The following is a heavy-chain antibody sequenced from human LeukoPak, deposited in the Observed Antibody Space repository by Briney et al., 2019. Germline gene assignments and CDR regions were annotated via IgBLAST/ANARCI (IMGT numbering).Heavy chain of an antibody. D-gene: IGHD6-19*01. CDR2: ISWNSGTI. J-gene: IGHJ5*02. CDR3: AKDTSSGWYTSTDWFDP. Sequence: GRSLRLSCAASGFTFDDYAMHWVRQAPGKGLEWVSGISWNSGTIGYADSVEGRFTISRDNAKNSLYLQMNSLRAEDTALYYCAKDTSSGWYTSTDWFDPWGQGTLVTVSS. CDR1: GFTFDDYA. V-gene: IGHV3-9*01.